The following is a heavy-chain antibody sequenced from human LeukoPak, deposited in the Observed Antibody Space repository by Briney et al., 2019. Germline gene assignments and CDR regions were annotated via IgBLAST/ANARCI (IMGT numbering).Heavy chain of an antibody. D-gene: IGHD3-22*01. J-gene: IGHJ4*02. CDR3: AKGVYSSGYYYFDY. Sequence: GGSLRLSCAASGFTFNSYAMSWVRQAPGKGLEWVSAISGSGGSTYYADSVKGRFTISRDNSKNTLYLQMNSLRAEDTAVYYCAKGVYSSGYYYFDYWGQGTLVTVSS. V-gene: IGHV3-23*01. CDR1: GFTFNSYA. CDR2: ISGSGGST.